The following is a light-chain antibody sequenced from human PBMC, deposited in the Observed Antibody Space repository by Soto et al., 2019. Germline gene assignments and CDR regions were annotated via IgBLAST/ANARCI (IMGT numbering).Light chain of an antibody. J-gene: IGKJ1*01. Sequence: EIVVTQSPATLSLSPGERATLSCRASQSVSSYLAWYQQKPGQAPRLLIYDASNRATGIPARFSGSGSGTDFTLTINSLEPEDFAVYYCQQYDSSPRTFGQGTKVDIK. CDR1: QSVSSY. CDR2: DAS. CDR3: QQYDSSPRT. V-gene: IGKV3-11*01.